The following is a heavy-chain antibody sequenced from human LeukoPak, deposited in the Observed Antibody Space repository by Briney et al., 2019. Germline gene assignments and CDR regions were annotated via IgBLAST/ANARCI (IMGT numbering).Heavy chain of an antibody. V-gene: IGHV1-69*13. J-gene: IGHJ4*02. D-gene: IGHD5-18*01. Sequence: SVKVSCKASGGTFSSYAISWVRQAPGQGLEWMGGIIPIFGTANYAQKFQGRVTITADESTSTAYMELSSLRSEDTAVYYCARELGGYSYSYYFDYWGQGTLVTVSS. CDR1: GGTFSSYA. CDR3: ARELGGYSYSYYFDY. CDR2: IIPIFGTA.